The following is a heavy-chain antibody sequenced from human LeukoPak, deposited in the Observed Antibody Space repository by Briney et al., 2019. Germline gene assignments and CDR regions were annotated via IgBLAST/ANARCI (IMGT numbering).Heavy chain of an antibody. CDR1: GFNLDDYD. J-gene: IGHJ6*03. CDR3: AREVATTDYYYYLDV. V-gene: IGHV3-20*04. CDR2: INWNGDST. D-gene: IGHD5-12*01. Sequence: GGSLRLSCAASGFNLDDYDMSWVRQVPGKGLEWVSDINWNGDSTSYGDFVKGRFTISRDNAKNSLYLQMNSLKAEDTALYYCAREVATTDYYYYLDVWGKGTTVTISS.